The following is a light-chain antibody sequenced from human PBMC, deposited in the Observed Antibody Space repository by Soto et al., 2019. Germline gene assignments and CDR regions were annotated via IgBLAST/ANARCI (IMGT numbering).Light chain of an antibody. CDR2: GAS. J-gene: IGKJ3*01. Sequence: EIVLTQSPGTLSLSPGERVTLSCRASQSLPTKALAWYQQKPGQTPRLLIYGASTRDTATPDRFNGSGSGTDFTLTISRVEPEDFAVYYCQQYGDLPLSFGPGTKVDIK. V-gene: IGKV3-20*01. CDR3: QQYGDLPLS. CDR1: QSLPTKA.